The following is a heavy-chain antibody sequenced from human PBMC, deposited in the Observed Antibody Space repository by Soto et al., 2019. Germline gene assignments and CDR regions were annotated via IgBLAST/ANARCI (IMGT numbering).Heavy chain of an antibody. D-gene: IGHD6-13*01. CDR2: IWYDGSNK. CDR1: GFTFSSPA. J-gene: IGHJ6*02. CDR3: ARDGQQLAPYALDV. V-gene: IGHV3-33*01. Sequence: QVQLVESGGGVVQPGRSLRLSCTASGFTFSSPAMHWVRQAPGKGLEWVAQIWYDGSNKYYADSVKGRFTISRDNSKNTLDVQMNSLRVEDTAVYYCARDGQQLAPYALDVWGQGTSVTVSS.